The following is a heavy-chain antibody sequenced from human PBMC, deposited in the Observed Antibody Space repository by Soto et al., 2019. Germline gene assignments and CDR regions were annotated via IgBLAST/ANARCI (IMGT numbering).Heavy chain of an antibody. Sequence: QVQLQESGPGLVKPSQTLSLTCTVSGGSISSGGYYWSWIRQHPGKGLEWIGYIYYSGSTYYNPSLKSRVTISVDTSKNQFSRKLSSVTAADTVVYYCARDKWGEGYKGVDYWGQGTLFTVSS. J-gene: IGHJ4*02. CDR1: GGSISSGGYY. CDR3: ARDKWGEGYKGVDY. CDR2: IYYSGST. D-gene: IGHD7-27*01. V-gene: IGHV4-31*03.